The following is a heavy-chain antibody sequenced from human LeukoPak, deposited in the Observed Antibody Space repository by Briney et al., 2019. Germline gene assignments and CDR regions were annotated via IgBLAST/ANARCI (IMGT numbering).Heavy chain of an antibody. CDR3: ARAMYSGSSEFDP. Sequence: SETLSLTCTVSGGSISSYYWSWIRQPPGKGLEWIGYIYYSGSTNYNPSLKSRVTISVDTSKNQFSLKLSSVTAADTAVYYCARAMYSGSSEFDPWGQGTLVTVSS. CDR2: IYYSGST. V-gene: IGHV4-59*08. J-gene: IGHJ5*02. CDR1: GGSISSYY. D-gene: IGHD1-26*01.